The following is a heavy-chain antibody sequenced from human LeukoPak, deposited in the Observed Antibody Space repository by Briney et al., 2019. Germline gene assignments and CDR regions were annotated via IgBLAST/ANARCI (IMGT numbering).Heavy chain of an antibody. CDR1: GFAFSSYS. CDR2: ISISSSYI. J-gene: IGHJ6*03. Sequence: GGSLRLSCAASGFAFSSYSMNWVRQAPGKGLEWGSSISISSSYIYYAHSVKGRFTISRDNAKNSLYLQMNSLRAEDTAVYYGARVVPGIKARGGYYMDVWGKGTTVTASS. D-gene: IGHD1-14*01. V-gene: IGHV3-21*01. CDR3: ARVVPGIKARGGYYMDV.